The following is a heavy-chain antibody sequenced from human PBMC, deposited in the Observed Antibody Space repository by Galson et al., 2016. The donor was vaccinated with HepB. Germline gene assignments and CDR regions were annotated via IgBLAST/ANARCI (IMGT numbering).Heavy chain of an antibody. Sequence: TLSLTCTVSGGSISSGGYYWSWIRHHPGKGLEWIGYIYYSGSTYYNPSPKSRVAMSVDMSKNQFSLNLTSVTAADTAVYYCARGGWLHSVVYFEDWGQGILVTVSS. CDR2: IYYSGST. J-gene: IGHJ4*02. D-gene: IGHD5-24*01. CDR1: GGSISSGGYY. V-gene: IGHV4-31*03. CDR3: ARGGWLHSVVYFED.